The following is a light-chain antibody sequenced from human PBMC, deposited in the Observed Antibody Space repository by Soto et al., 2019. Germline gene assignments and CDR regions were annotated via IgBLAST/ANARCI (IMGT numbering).Light chain of an antibody. CDR3: QQYGGSPLT. CDR2: GAG. V-gene: IGKV3-20*01. CDR1: QSVSSSY. J-gene: IGKJ4*01. Sequence: EIVLTQSPGTLSLSPGERATLSCRASQSVSSSYLAWYQQKPGQAPRLLMYGAGNRASGIPDRFRGSGSGTDFTLTISRLEPEDFAVYYCQQYGGSPLTFGGGTKVDIK.